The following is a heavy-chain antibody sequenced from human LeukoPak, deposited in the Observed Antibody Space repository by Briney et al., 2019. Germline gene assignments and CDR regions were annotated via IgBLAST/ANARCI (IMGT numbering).Heavy chain of an antibody. Sequence: SETLSLTCTVSGGSISSYYWSWIRQPPGKGLERIGYIYYGGSTNYNPSLTSRVTISVDTSKNQYSLKLSSVTAADTAVYYCARVNSGSYRYYYYMDVWGKGTTVTISS. D-gene: IGHD1-26*01. CDR3: ARVNSGSYRYYYYMDV. V-gene: IGHV4-59*01. J-gene: IGHJ6*03. CDR2: IYYGGST. CDR1: GGSISSYY.